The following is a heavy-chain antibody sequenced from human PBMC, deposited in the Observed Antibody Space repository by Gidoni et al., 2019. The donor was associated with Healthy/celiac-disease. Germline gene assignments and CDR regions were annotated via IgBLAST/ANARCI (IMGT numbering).Heavy chain of an antibody. V-gene: IGHV4-39*01. D-gene: IGHD3-10*01. CDR2: IYYSGST. Sequence: QLQLQESGPGLVKPSETLSLTCTVSGGPIRSSSYYWGWMRQPPGKGVEWSGTIYYSGSTYYNPSLKSRVTRSVDTSKNQFALKLSAVTAADTAVYYCAGLYMVRGVIYFDYWGQGTLVTVSS. CDR3: AGLYMVRGVIYFDY. CDR1: GGPIRSSSYY. J-gene: IGHJ4*02.